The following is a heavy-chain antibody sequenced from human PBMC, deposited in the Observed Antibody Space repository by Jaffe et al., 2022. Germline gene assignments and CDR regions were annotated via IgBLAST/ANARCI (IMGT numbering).Heavy chain of an antibody. CDR1: GFSLSTSGMR. CDR3: ARIAPSSSWYGDAFDI. D-gene: IGHD6-13*01. Sequence: QVTLKESGPALVKPTQTLTLTCTFSGFSLSTSGMRASWIRQPPGKALEWLARIDWDDDKFYSTSLKTRLTISKDTSKNQVVLTMTNMDPVDTATYYCARIAPSSSWYGDAFDIWGQGTMVTVSS. J-gene: IGHJ3*02. CDR2: IDWDDDK. V-gene: IGHV2-70*04.